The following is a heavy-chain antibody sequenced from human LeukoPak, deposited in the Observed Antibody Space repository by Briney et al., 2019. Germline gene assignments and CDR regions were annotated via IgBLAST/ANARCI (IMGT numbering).Heavy chain of an antibody. J-gene: IGHJ4*02. CDR2: IKSKTDGGTT. V-gene: IGHV3-15*01. D-gene: IGHD3-22*01. CDR3: TTGLTSHYYDSSGYSDY. CDR1: GFTFSNAW. Sequence: GGSLRLSCAASGFTFSNAWMSWVRQAPGKGLEWVGRIKSKTDGGTTDYAAPVKGRFTISRDDSKNTLYLQMNSLKTEDTAVYYCTTGLTSHYYDSSGYSDYWGQGTLVTVSS.